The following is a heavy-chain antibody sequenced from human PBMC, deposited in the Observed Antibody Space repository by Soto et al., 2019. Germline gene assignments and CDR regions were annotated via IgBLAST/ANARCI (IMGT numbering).Heavy chain of an antibody. CDR2: IHYSGST. V-gene: IGHV4-39*01. D-gene: IGHD1-1*01. J-gene: IGHJ6*02. CDR3: ARHLMTGPYNCYCNGMDV. Sequence: QLQLQESGPGLMKPSETLSLNCTVSGASISGSTSYWGWIRQPPGKGLEWIGKIHYSGSTYYSPSLKSRVTLSVDTSKNQFSLRLSSVTAADTAVYYCARHLMTGPYNCYCNGMDVWGPGTTVTVS. CDR1: GASISGSTSY.